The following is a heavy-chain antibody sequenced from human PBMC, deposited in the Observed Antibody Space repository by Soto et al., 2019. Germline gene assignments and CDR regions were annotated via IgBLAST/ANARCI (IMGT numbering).Heavy chain of an antibody. D-gene: IGHD6-13*01. CDR3: ARVGIAAAGRPEPWGMDV. CDR1: GGTFSSYA. J-gene: IGHJ6*02. V-gene: IGHV1-69*13. Sequence: GASVKVSCKASGGTFSSYAISWVRQAPGQGLEWMGGIIPIFGTANYAQKFQGRVTITADESTSTAYMEQSSLRSEDTAVYYCARVGIAAAGRPEPWGMDVWGQGTTVTVSS. CDR2: IIPIFGTA.